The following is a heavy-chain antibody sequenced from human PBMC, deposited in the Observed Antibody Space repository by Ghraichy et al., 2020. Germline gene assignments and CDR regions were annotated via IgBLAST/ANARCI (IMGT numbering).Heavy chain of an antibody. V-gene: IGHV3-7*03. CDR2: IKQDGSEK. CDR3: AREMERYCSGGSCYPSGAPMDV. CDR1: GFTFSSYW. D-gene: IGHD2-15*01. Sequence: GGSLRLSCAASGFTFSSYWMSWVRQAPGKGLEWVANIKQDGSEKYYVDSVKGRFTISRDNAKNSLYLQMNSLRAEDTAVYYCAREMERYCSGGSCYPSGAPMDVWGKGTTVTVSS. J-gene: IGHJ6*03.